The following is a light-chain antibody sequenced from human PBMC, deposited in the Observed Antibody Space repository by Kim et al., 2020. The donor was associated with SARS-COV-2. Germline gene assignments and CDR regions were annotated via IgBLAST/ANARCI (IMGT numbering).Light chain of an antibody. CDR2: DAS. CDR1: QSVSSY. V-gene: IGKV3-11*01. Sequence: LSRGDRSTLSGRASQSVSSYLAWYQQKPGQAPRLLIYDASNRATGIPARFSGSGSGTDFTLTISSLEPEDFAVYYCQQRSNWPYTFGQGTKLEI. J-gene: IGKJ2*01. CDR3: QQRSNWPYT.